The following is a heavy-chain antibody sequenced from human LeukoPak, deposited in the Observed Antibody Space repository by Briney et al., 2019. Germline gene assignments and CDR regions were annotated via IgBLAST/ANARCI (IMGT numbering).Heavy chain of an antibody. V-gene: IGHV3-33*01. J-gene: IGHJ5*02. CDR2: IWYDGSNK. D-gene: IGHD6-19*01. CDR3: ARDRQWLVSYWFDP. CDR1: GFTFSSYG. Sequence: PGGSLRLSCAASGFTFSSYGMHWVRQAPGKGLEWVAVIWYDGSNKYYADSVKGRFTISRDNSKNTLYLQMNSLRAEDTAVYYCARDRQWLVSYWFDPWGQGTLVTVFS.